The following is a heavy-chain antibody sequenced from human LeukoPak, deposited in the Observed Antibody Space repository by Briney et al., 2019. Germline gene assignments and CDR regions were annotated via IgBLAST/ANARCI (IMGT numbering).Heavy chain of an antibody. D-gene: IGHD3-3*01. CDR3: ARGYEKLRFLEWQDTSFDY. CDR1: GYTFTSYA. J-gene: IGHJ4*02. V-gene: IGHV7-4-1*02. Sequence: ASVKVSCKASGYTFTSYAMNWVRQAPGQGLEWMGWINTNTGNPTYAQGFTGRFVFSLDTSVSTAYLQISSLKAEDTAVYYCARGYEKLRFLEWQDTSFDYWGQGTLVTVSS. CDR2: INTNTGNP.